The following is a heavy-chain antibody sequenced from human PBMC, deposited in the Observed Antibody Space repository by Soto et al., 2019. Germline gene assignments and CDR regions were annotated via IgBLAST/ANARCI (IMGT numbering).Heavy chain of an antibody. CDR2: VSYDGSKK. CDR1: GFTFSTYT. J-gene: IGHJ4*02. V-gene: IGHV3-30-3*01. CDR3: AKNQLWFGELSGSPFDY. Sequence: QVQLVESGGGVVQPGRSLRLSCAASGFTFSTYTMHWVRQAPGKGLEWVAAVSYDGSKKYNADSGKGRLTISRDNSRETLFLEMNSLRAEDTAVYYCAKNQLWFGELSGSPFDYWGQATLVTVSP. D-gene: IGHD3-10*01.